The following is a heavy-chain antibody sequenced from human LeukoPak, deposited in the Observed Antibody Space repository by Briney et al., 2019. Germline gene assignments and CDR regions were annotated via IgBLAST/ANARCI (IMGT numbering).Heavy chain of an antibody. CDR1: GFTFDDYA. CDR2: ISWNSGSI. Sequence: PGGSLRLSCAASGFTFDDYAMHWVRQAPGKGLEWVSGISWNSGSIGYADSVKGRFTISRDNAKNSLYLQMNSLRAEDTASYYCASTPSYCSGGRCYVSHYFDYWGQGTLATVSS. D-gene: IGHD2-15*01. V-gene: IGHV3-9*01. CDR3: ASTPSYCSGGRCYVSHYFDY. J-gene: IGHJ4*02.